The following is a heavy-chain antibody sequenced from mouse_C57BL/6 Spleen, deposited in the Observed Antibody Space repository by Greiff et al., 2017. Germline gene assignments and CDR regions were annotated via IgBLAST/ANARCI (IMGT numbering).Heavy chain of an antibody. J-gene: IGHJ4*01. CDR3: ARRDSSGFYAMDY. Sequence: QVQLQQPGTELVKPGASVKLSCKASGYTFTSYWMHWVKQRPGQGLEWIGNINPSNGGTNYNEKFKSKATLTADKSSSNAYMQLSSLTSEDSAVYFCARRDSSGFYAMDYWGQGTSVTVSS. CDR2: INPSNGGT. D-gene: IGHD3-2*02. V-gene: IGHV1-53*01. CDR1: GYTFTSYW.